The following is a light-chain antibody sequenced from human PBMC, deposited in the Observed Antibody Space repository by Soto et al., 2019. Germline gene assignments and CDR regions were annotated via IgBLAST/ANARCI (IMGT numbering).Light chain of an antibody. V-gene: IGLV6-57*03. CDR2: EDN. Sequence: NFMLTQLHSVSESPGKTVTISCTRSSGSIASNYVQWYQQRPGSAPTTVIYEDNQRPSGVPDRFSGSIDSSSNSASLTISGLKTEDEAAYYCQSYDSSNHEVFGSGTQLTVL. CDR3: QSYDSSNHEV. J-gene: IGLJ6*01. CDR1: SGSIASNY.